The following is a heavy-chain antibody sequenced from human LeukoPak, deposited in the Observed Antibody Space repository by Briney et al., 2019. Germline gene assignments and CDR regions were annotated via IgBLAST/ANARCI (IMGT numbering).Heavy chain of an antibody. J-gene: IGHJ4*02. D-gene: IGHD3-22*01. CDR1: GFTFSDYS. CDR2: ISSSSSTL. CDR3: AREGLWYYYDSTGYYWDI. V-gene: IGHV3-48*01. Sequence: GGSLRLSCTASGFTFSDYSMNWVRQAPGKGLEWISYISSSSSTLYYADSVKGRFTISRDNAQNSLFLEMDSLRAEDTAVYYCAREGLWYYYDSTGYYWDIWGQGTLVAVPS.